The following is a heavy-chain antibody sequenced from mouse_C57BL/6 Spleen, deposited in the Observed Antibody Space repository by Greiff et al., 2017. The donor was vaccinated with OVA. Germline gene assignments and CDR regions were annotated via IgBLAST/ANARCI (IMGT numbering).Heavy chain of an antibody. V-gene: IGHV5-6*01. J-gene: IGHJ2*01. CDR1: GFTFSSYG. D-gene: IGHD3-2*02. CDR2: ISSGGSYT. Sequence: EVQGVESGGDLVKPGGSLKLSCAASGFTFSSYGMSWVRQTPDKRLEWVATISSGGSYTYYPDSVKGRFTISRDNAKNTLYLQMSSLKSEDTAMYYCARQGSSGYPYYFDYWGQGTTLTVSS. CDR3: ARQGSSGYPYYFDY.